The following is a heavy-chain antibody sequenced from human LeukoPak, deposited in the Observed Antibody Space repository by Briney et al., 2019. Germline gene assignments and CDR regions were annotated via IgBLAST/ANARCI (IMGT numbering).Heavy chain of an antibody. CDR1: GFTFDDYA. CDR3: VSYYYDSSGYYYFDY. D-gene: IGHD3-22*01. Sequence: GGSLRLSCAASGFTFDDYAMHWVRQAPGNGLESVSLISGDGGSTYYADSVKGRFTISRDNSKNSLYLQMNSLRTEDTALYYCVSYYYDSSGYYYFDYWGQGTLVTVSS. V-gene: IGHV3-43*02. CDR2: ISGDGGST. J-gene: IGHJ4*02.